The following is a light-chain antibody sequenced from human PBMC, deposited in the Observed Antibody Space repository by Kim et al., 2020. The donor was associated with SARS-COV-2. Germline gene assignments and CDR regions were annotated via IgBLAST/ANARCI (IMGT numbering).Light chain of an antibody. J-gene: IGKJ4*01. CDR2: GAS. Sequence: VSPGERAALSCRASQSANSNLAWYQQKPGQAPSLLIYGASTRATDIPARFSGSGSGTDFTLTISCLQSEDFAVYYCQQYDKWPLTFGGGTKVDIK. CDR3: QQYDKWPLT. CDR1: QSANSN. V-gene: IGKV3-15*01.